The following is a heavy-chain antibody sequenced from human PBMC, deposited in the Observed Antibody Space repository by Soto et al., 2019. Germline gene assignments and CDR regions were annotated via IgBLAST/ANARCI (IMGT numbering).Heavy chain of an antibody. J-gene: IGHJ4*02. CDR1: GGSISSSSYY. D-gene: IGHD4-17*01. CDR3: ERPRQSTVADFDY. V-gene: IGHV4-39*01. CDR2: IYYSGST. Sequence: SETLSLTCTVSGGSISSSSYYWGWIRQPPGKGLEWIGSIYYSGSTYYNPSLKSRVTISVDTSKNQFSLKLSSVTAADTAVYYCERPRQSTVADFDYWGQGTLVTVSS.